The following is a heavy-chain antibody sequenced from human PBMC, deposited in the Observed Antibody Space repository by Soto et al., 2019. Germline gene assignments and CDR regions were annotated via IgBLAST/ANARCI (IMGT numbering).Heavy chain of an antibody. CDR2: IIPMFGSP. CDR1: GVTFNRQD. J-gene: IGHJ4*02. Sequence: SSVKVSCKASGVTFNRQDMRWVRQAPGQGLEWMGGIIPMFGSPHYAEKFQDRVTITADECACTAYLELSSQTSEDTAVYYCATRERTDGYSFDCWRTRTLFTASS. CDR3: ATRERTDGYSFDC. D-gene: IGHD5-18*01. V-gene: IGHV1-69*13.